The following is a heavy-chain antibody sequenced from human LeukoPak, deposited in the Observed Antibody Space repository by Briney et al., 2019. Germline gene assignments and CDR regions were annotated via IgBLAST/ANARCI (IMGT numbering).Heavy chain of an antibody. CDR1: GFTVSSNY. D-gene: IGHD4-17*01. V-gene: IGHV3-53*04. Sequence: GGSLTLSCAASGFTVSSNYMSWLRQAPGKGLEWVSVIYSGGSTYYADSVKGRFTISRHNSKNTLYLQMNSLRAEDTAVYYCARGGTTVPFDYWGQGTLVTVSS. CDR3: ARGGTTVPFDY. CDR2: IYSGGST. J-gene: IGHJ4*02.